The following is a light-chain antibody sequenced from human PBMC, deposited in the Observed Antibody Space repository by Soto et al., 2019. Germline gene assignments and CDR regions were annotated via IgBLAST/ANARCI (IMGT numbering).Light chain of an antibody. V-gene: IGLV2-14*01. Sequence: QSVLTQPASVSGSPGQSITISCTGSSSDVGGYDYVSWYQQHPGKAPKLMIYEVNNRPSGVSNRFSGSKSGNTASLTISGLQAEDDADYYCSSYTSISSWLFGGGTKVTVL. CDR2: EVN. CDR3: SSYTSISSWL. CDR1: SSDVGGYDY. J-gene: IGLJ3*02.